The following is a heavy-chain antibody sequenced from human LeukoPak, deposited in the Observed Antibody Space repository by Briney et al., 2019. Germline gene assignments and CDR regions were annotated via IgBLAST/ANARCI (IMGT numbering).Heavy chain of an antibody. CDR3: AIGYSSSWFHFDY. CDR1: GFTFSSYG. J-gene: IGHJ4*02. Sequence: PGGSLRLSCAASGFTFSSYGMHWVRQAPGKGLEWVAVISYDGSNKYYADSVKGRFTISRNNSKNTLYLQMNSLRAEDTAVYYCAIGYSSSWFHFDYWGQGTLVTVSS. V-gene: IGHV3-30*03. CDR2: ISYDGSNK. D-gene: IGHD6-13*01.